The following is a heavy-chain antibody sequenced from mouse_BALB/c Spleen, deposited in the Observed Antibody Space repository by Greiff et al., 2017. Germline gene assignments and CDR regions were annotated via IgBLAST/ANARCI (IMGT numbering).Heavy chain of an antibody. D-gene: IGHD6-5*01. Sequence: EVKLVESGGGLVKPGGSLKLSCAASGFTFSSYAMSWVRQTPEKRLEWVASISSGGSTYYPDSVKGRFTISRDNARNILYLQMSSLRSEDTAMYYCARVMHYYAMDYWGQGTSVTVSS. J-gene: IGHJ4*01. CDR1: GFTFSSYA. V-gene: IGHV5-6-5*01. CDR3: ARVMHYYAMDY. CDR2: ISSGGST.